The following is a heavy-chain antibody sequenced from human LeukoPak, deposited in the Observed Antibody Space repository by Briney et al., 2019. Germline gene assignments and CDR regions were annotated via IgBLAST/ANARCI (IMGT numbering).Heavy chain of an antibody. V-gene: IGHV3-21*01. Sequence: GGSLRLSCAASGFTFSSYSMNWVRQAPGKGLEWFSSIGSSSNSIYYTDSVKGRFTISRDNAKNSLYLQMNSLRTEDTAVYYCARELPTEAFDYWGQGTLVTVSS. CDR2: IGSSSNSI. J-gene: IGHJ4*02. CDR3: ARELPTEAFDY. D-gene: IGHD1-26*01. CDR1: GFTFSSYS.